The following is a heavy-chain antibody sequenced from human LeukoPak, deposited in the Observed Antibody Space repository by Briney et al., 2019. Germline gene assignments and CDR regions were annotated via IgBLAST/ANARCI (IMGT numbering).Heavy chain of an antibody. V-gene: IGHV3-7*01. CDR3: ASERPSSSWYDY. D-gene: IGHD6-13*01. CDR2: IYQDGTEK. Sequence: GGSLRLSCAASGFPFSTYLMTWVRQAPGKGLEWVANIYQDGTEKYYVASVKGQFSISRDNAKNSLYLQMNSLRAEDTAVYYCASERPSSSWYDYWGQGTLVTVSS. J-gene: IGHJ4*02. CDR1: GFPFSTYL.